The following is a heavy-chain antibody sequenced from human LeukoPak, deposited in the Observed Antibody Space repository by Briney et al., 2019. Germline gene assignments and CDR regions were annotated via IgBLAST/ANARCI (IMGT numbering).Heavy chain of an antibody. J-gene: IGHJ4*02. CDR2: IYYSGST. Sequence: SETLSLTCTVSGGSISSYYWSWIRQPPGKGLEWIAYIYYSGSTNYNPSLKSRVTISVDTSKNQFSLKLSSVTAADTAVYYCARGPAWGYGSGSYDYWGQGTLVTVSS. V-gene: IGHV4-59*01. CDR3: ARGPAWGYGSGSYDY. CDR1: GGSISSYY. D-gene: IGHD3-10*01.